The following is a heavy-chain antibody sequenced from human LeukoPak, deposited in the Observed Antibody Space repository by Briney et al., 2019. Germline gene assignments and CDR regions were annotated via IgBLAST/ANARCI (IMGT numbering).Heavy chain of an antibody. V-gene: IGHV1-18*01. J-gene: IGHJ5*02. CDR3: ASEVGPGDTGFDP. CDR1: GYTFTSYG. Sequence: ASVKVSCKASGYTFTSYGISWVRQAPGQGLEWMGWISAYNGNTNYAQKLQGRVTMTTDTSTSTANMELRGLRSDDTAVYYCASEVGPGDTGFDPWGQGTLLTVSS. D-gene: IGHD3-16*01. CDR2: ISAYNGNT.